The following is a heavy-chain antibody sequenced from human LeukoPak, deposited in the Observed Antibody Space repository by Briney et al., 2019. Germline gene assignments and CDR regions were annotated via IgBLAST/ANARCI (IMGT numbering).Heavy chain of an antibody. CDR2: VHRSGST. J-gene: IGHJ4*02. V-gene: IGHV4-4*02. Sequence: SETLSLTCAVSMDSTNGNYWSWVRQSPGKGLEWIGEVHRSGSTNYQPSLKSRVTISIDRSKDQISLDLTSVTAADTAVYYCAREIFNAPTPGAYWGQGIPVTVSS. CDR1: MDSTNGNY. CDR3: AREIFNAPTPGAY. D-gene: IGHD2-15*01.